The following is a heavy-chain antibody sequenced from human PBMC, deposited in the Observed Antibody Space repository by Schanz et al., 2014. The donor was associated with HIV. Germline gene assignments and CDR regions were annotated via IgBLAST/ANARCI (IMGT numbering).Heavy chain of an antibody. V-gene: IGHV3-9*01. CDR1: GFTFDSYG. J-gene: IGHJ3*02. Sequence: VQLVESGGGVVQPGRSLRLSCAASGFTFDSYGIHWVRQAPGKGLEWVAGISWHGYTVGYADSVKGRFTISRDNGRNSLYLQMNSLRPEDTALYYCAKDIFYDSSGLNPGWGSFDIWGQGTLVTVSS. CDR3: AKDIFYDSSGLNPGWGSFDI. D-gene: IGHD3-22*01. CDR2: ISWHGYTV.